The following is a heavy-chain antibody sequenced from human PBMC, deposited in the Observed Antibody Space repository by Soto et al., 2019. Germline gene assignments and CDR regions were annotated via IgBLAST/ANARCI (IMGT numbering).Heavy chain of an antibody. CDR3: TTDLGKALRFLGWLGAADGGYYYYGMDV. CDR2: IKSKTDGGTT. D-gene: IGHD3-3*01. CDR1: GFTFSNAW. Sequence: GGSLRLSCAASGFTFSNAWMSWVRQAPGKGLEWVGGIKSKTDGGTTDYAAPVKGSFTISRDDSKNTLYLQMNSLKTEDTAVYYCTTDLGKALRFLGWLGAADGGYYYYGMDVWGQGTTVTVSS. V-gene: IGHV3-15*01. J-gene: IGHJ6*02.